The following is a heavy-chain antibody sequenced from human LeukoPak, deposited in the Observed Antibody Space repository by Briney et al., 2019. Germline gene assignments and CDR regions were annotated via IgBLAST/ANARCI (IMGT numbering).Heavy chain of an antibody. CDR2: INAGNGKT. Sequence: GGSLRLSCAASGYTFTSYARHGVREAPGERGEWMGWINAGNGKTKYSQKVQGRGTITRDTSPSTAYMELSSLRSEDTAVYYCARERGRRGYSYGLAYWGQGTLVTVSS. D-gene: IGHD5-18*01. J-gene: IGHJ4*02. V-gene: IGHV1-3*01. CDR1: GYTFTSYA. CDR3: ARERGRRGYSYGLAY.